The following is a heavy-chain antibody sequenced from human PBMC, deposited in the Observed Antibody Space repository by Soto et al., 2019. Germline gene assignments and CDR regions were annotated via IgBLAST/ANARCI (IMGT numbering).Heavy chain of an antibody. CDR2: IWYDGSNK. J-gene: IGHJ4*02. CDR3: ARDQYYYDSSGYLDY. V-gene: IGHV3-33*01. D-gene: IGHD3-22*01. Sequence: QVPLVESGGGVVQPGRSLRLSCAASGFTFSSYGMHWVRQAPGKGLEWVAVIWYDGSNKYYADSVKGRFTISRDNSKNTLYLQMNSLRAEDTAVYYCARDQYYYDSSGYLDYWGQGTLVTVSS. CDR1: GFTFSSYG.